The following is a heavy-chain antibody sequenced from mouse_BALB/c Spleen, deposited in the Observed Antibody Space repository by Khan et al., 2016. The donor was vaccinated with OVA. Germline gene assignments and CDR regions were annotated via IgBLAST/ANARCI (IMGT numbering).Heavy chain of an antibody. CDR2: ISTGGNT. J-gene: IGHJ3*01. CDR1: GFTFSNYA. V-gene: IGHV5-6-5*01. Sequence: EVELVESGGGLVKPGGSLKLSCAASGFTFSNYAMSWVRQTPEKRLEWVASISTGGNTYYLDSVKGRFTISRDNARNILYLQMRSLRSEDTAMYYCARDYGLAYWGQGTLVTVSA. CDR3: ARDYGLAY.